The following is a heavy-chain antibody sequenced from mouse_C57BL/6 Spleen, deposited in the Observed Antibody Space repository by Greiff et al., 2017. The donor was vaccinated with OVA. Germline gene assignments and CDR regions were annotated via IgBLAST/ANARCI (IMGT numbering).Heavy chain of an antibody. CDR2: INPGSGGT. Sequence: QVQLQQSGAELVRPGTSVKVSCKASGYAFTNYLIEWVKQRPGQGLEWIGVINPGSGGTNYNEKFKGKATLTADKSSSTAYMQLSSLTSEDSAVYVCARRGVDDGRGYYYAMDYWGQGTSVTVSS. V-gene: IGHV1-54*01. CDR3: ARRGVDDGRGYYYAMDY. CDR1: GYAFTNYL. D-gene: IGHD1-1*01. J-gene: IGHJ4*01.